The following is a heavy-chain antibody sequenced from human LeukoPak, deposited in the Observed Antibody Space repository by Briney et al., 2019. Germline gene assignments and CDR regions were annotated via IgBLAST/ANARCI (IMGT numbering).Heavy chain of an antibody. CDR3: AGDYNSLTGLNY. Sequence: TGGSLRLSCAASGFTFSDSAMHWVRRASGKGLEWLGRIRTQANNDATAYGASVKGRFIISRDDSRNTAYLQMNSLKTEDTAVYYCAGDYNSLTGLNYWGQGTLVTVSS. CDR1: GFTFSDSA. CDR2: IRTQANNDAT. D-gene: IGHD3-9*01. J-gene: IGHJ4*02. V-gene: IGHV3-73*01.